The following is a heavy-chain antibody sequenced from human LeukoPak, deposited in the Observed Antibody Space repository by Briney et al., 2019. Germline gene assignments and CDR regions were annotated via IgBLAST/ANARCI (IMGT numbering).Heavy chain of an antibody. V-gene: IGHV1-69*02. Sequence: SVKVSCKASGGTFSSYTFTWVRQAPGQRLEWMGRIIPILAIADYAQKFQGRVTITADRSTSTAYMELSRLRTEDTAVYYCARARPFYYDSSGYYYDLGYWGQGTLVTVSS. CDR2: IIPILAIA. D-gene: IGHD3-22*01. CDR3: ARARPFYYDSSGYYYDLGY. CDR1: GGTFSSYT. J-gene: IGHJ4*02.